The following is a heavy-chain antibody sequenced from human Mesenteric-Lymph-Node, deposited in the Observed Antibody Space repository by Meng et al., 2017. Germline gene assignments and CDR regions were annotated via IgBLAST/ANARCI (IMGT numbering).Heavy chain of an antibody. CDR3: ARGRGVLVDSSPRRFDY. Sequence: QVQLQQWGAGLLKPSGPLSLTCASYGGSFSGYYWSWIRQPPGKGLEWIGEINHSGSTNYNPSLKSRVTISVDTSKNQFSLKLSSVTAADTAVYYCARGRGVLVDSSPRRFDYWGQGTLVTVSS. CDR2: INHSGST. V-gene: IGHV4-34*01. D-gene: IGHD3-22*01. J-gene: IGHJ4*02. CDR1: GGSFSGYY.